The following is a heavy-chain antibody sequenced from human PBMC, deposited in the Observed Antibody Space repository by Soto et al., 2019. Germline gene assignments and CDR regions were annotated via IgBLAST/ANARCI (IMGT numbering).Heavy chain of an antibody. CDR3: ARDLDDYVWGSYSV. J-gene: IGHJ4*02. CDR1: GGTFSSYA. V-gene: IGHV1-69*06. D-gene: IGHD3-16*01. Sequence: SVKVSCKASGGTFSSYAISWVRQAPGQGLEWMGGITPIFGTANYAQKFQGRVTITADKSTSTAYMELSSLRSEDTAVYYCARDLDDYVWGSYSVWGQGPLVTVPS. CDR2: ITPIFGTA.